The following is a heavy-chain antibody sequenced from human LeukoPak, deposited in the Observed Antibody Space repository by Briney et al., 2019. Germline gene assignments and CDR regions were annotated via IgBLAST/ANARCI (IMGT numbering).Heavy chain of an antibody. D-gene: IGHD6-19*01. CDR2: IKQDGSEK. CDR3: AREVPGIAVAWGLDYYYYGMDV. Sequence: GGSLRLSCAASGFTFSSYWMSWVRQAPGKGLEWVANIKQDGSEKYYVDSVKGRFTISRDNAKNSLYLQMNSLRAEDTAAYYCAREVPGIAVAWGLDYYYYGMDVWGQGTTVTVSS. J-gene: IGHJ6*02. V-gene: IGHV3-7*01. CDR1: GFTFSSYW.